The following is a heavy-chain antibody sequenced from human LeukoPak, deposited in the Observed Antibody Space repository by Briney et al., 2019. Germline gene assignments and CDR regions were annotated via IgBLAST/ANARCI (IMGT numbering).Heavy chain of an antibody. CDR2: IYHSGST. V-gene: IGHV4-30-2*01. D-gene: IGHD5-18*01. Sequence: LRLSCAASGFTFSDYYMSWIRQAPGKGLEWIGYIYHSGSTYYNPSLKSRVTISVDRSKNQFSLKLSSVTAADTAVYYCAGSRIQLWGGFDPWGQGTLVTVSS. J-gene: IGHJ5*02. CDR1: GFTFSDYY. CDR3: AGSRIQLWGGFDP.